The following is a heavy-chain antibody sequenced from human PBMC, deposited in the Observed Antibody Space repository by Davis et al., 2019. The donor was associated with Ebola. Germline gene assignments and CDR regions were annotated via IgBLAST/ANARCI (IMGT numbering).Heavy chain of an antibody. CDR2: INPSGGST. D-gene: IGHD5-24*01. Sequence: ASVKVSCQASGYTFTSYYMHWVRQAPGQGPEWMGIINPSGGSTSYAQKFQGRVTMTRDTSTSTVYMELSSLRSEDTAVYYCARGGMATIYYYYGMDVWGQGTTVTVSS. CDR1: GYTFTSYY. CDR3: ARGGMATIYYYYGMDV. V-gene: IGHV1-46*01. J-gene: IGHJ6*02.